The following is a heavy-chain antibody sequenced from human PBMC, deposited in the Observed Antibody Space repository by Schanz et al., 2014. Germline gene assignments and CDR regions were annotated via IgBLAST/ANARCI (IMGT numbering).Heavy chain of an antibody. CDR2: INPSGGST. Sequence: QVQLVQSGGEVKKSGASATVSCKASGYSFTDYAIHWVRQAPGQGLEWMGIINPSGGSTSYAQKFQGRVTMTRDTSTSTVYMELSSLRSEDTAVYYCARDGEAAAGCDYWGQGTLVSVSS. D-gene: IGHD6-13*01. V-gene: IGHV1-46*03. J-gene: IGHJ4*02. CDR3: ARDGEAAAGCDY. CDR1: GYSFTDYA.